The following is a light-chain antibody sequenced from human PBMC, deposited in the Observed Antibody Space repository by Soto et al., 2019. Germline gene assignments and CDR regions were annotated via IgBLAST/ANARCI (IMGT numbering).Light chain of an antibody. CDR2: AAS. CDR3: QNYNSVPYT. Sequence: EIRLTQSPSSLSASVGDRVTIACRASHDINNFLAWFQQRPGKVPELLMYAASSLKSGVPSRFSGSGSGTDFTLTIDGLPPEDFATYFCQNYNSVPYTFGQGTKLEI. CDR1: HDINNF. V-gene: IGKV1-27*01. J-gene: IGKJ2*01.